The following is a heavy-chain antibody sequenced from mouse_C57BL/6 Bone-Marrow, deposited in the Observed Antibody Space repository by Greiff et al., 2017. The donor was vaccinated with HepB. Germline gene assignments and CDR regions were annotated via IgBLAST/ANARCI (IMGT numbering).Heavy chain of an antibody. J-gene: IGHJ1*03. CDR2: IYPGSGNT. CDR1: GYTFTDYY. Sequence: QVQLQQSGAELVRPGASVKLSCKASGYTFTDYYINWVKQRPGQGLEWIARIYPGSGNTYYNEKFKGKATLTAEKSSSTAYMQRSSLTSEDSAVYFCARGDYGPYFDVWGTGTTVTVSS. V-gene: IGHV1-76*01. CDR3: ARGDYGPYFDV. D-gene: IGHD1-1*01.